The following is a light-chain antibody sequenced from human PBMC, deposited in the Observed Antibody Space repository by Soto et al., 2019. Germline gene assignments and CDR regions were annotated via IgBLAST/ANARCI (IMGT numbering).Light chain of an antibody. CDR2: GVS. J-gene: IGLJ1*01. V-gene: IGLV2-14*01. CDR1: ITDIGAYNY. Sequence: QSALTQPASVSGSPGQSITISCTGTITDIGAYNYVSWYQQHPGKAPKLLIYGVSSRPSGVSNRFSGSKSGNAAYLNISGTHADEEAEYYCSSYTTSITPYVFGTGTKVTVL. CDR3: SSYTTSITPYV.